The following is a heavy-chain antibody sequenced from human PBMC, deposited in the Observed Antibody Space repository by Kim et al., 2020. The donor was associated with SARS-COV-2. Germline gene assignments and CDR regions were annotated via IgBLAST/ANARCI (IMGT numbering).Heavy chain of an antibody. D-gene: IGHD5-12*01. CDR2: INHNGST. CDR1: GGSFSGYY. V-gene: IGHV4-34*01. Sequence: SETLSLTCAVYGGSFSGYYWSWIRQPPGKGLEWIGEINHNGSTNYNPSLKSRVTIAVDTSKNQFSLKLSSVTAADTAVYYCARGRDSGYDFSYGMDVWGQGTTVTVSS. J-gene: IGHJ6*02. CDR3: ARGRDSGYDFSYGMDV.